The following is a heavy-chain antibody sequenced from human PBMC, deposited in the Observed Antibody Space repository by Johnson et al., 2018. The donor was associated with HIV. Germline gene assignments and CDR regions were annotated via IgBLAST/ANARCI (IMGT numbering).Heavy chain of an antibody. D-gene: IGHD6-13*01. V-gene: IGHV3-30-3*01. CDR2: ISYDGTNK. CDR3: VKGMDSSSWYAFDI. CDR1: GFTFSRYA. Sequence: QVQLVESGGGVVQPGRSLRLSCAASGFTFSRYAMHWVRQAPGKGLAWVASISYDGTNKYYADSVQGRFTISRDNSKNTLYLQMNSLRAEDTAIYYCVKGMDSSSWYAFDIWGQGTMVTVSS. J-gene: IGHJ3*02.